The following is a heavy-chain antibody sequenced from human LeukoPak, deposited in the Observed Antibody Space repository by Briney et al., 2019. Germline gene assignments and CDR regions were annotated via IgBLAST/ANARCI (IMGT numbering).Heavy chain of an antibody. CDR3: ATRSERGGYNWGY. J-gene: IGHJ4*02. CDR2: ISGTSGIT. D-gene: IGHD5-24*01. V-gene: IGHV3-48*04. Sequence: PGGSLRLSCAASGFSFSSHSMNWVREAPGKGLEWVSYISGTSGITYYADSVKGRFTISRDNVKNSLYLEMNSLRAEDTAVYYCATRSERGGYNWGYWGQGTLVTVSS. CDR1: GFSFSSHS.